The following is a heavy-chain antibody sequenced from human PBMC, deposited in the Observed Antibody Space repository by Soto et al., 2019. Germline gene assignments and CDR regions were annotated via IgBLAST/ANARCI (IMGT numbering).Heavy chain of an antibody. CDR3: ARIPYGYDSSGYYLYYFDY. D-gene: IGHD3-22*01. CDR1: GFTFSSYS. CDR2: ISSSSSYI. J-gene: IGHJ4*02. V-gene: IGHV3-21*01. Sequence: GGSLRLSCAASGFTFSSYSVNWVRQAPGKGLERVSSISSSSSYIYYADSVKGRFTISRDNAKNSLYLQMNSLRAEDTAVYYCARIPYGYDSSGYYLYYFDYWGQGTLVTVSS.